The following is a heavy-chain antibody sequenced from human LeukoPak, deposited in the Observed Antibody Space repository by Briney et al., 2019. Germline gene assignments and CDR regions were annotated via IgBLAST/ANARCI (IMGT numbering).Heavy chain of an antibody. J-gene: IGHJ4*02. Sequence: GGSLRLSCAASGFTFSSYWMSWVRQAPGKGLEWVANIKEDGSEKYYVGSVKGRFTISRDNAKNSLYLQMNSLRAEDAAVYYCARVGSGWSPNDYWGQGTLVTVSS. D-gene: IGHD6-19*01. CDR3: ARVGSGWSPNDY. CDR1: GFTFSSYW. CDR2: IKEDGSEK. V-gene: IGHV3-7*01.